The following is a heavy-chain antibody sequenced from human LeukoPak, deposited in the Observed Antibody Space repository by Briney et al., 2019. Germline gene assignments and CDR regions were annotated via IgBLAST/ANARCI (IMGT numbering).Heavy chain of an antibody. J-gene: IGHJ4*02. V-gene: IGHV4-34*01. CDR3: ASRIAYYDFWSGPYFDY. CDR1: GGPFSGYY. CDR2: INHSGST. Sequence: PSETLSLTCAVYGGPFSGYYWSWIRQPPGKGLEWIGEINHSGSTNYNPSLKSRVTISVDTSKNQFSLKLSSVTAADTAVYYCASRIAYYDFWSGPYFDYWGQGTLVTVSS. D-gene: IGHD3-3*01.